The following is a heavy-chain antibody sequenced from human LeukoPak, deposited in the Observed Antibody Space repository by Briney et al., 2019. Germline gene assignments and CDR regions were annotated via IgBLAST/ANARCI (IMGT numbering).Heavy chain of an antibody. CDR1: GGTFSSYA. CDR3: ARDRWDIVVVLNWFDP. Sequence: SVKVSCKASGGTFSSYAISWVRQAPGQGLEWMGGIIPIFGKANYAQKFQGRVTITADESTSTAYMELSSLRSEDTAVYYCARDRWDIVVVLNWFDPWGQGTLVTSPQ. J-gene: IGHJ5*02. CDR2: IIPIFGKA. D-gene: IGHD2-2*01. V-gene: IGHV1-69*13.